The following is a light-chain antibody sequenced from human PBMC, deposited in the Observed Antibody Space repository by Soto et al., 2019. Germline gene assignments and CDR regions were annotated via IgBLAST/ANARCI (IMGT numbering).Light chain of an antibody. CDR3: QQYGRSPP. J-gene: IGKJ2*01. V-gene: IGKV3-20*01. CDR2: GAS. CDR1: KSVSSSY. Sequence: EIVLTQSPGTLSLSPGERATLSCRASKSVSSSYLAWYQQKPGQAPRLLIYGASSRANGIPDRFSGSGSVTDFTLTISRLESEDFAVYYCQQYGRSPPFGQGTKLEIK.